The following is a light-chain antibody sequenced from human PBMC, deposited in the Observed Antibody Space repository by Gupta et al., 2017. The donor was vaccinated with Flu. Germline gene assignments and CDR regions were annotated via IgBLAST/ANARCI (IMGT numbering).Light chain of an antibody. CDR3: QQYGSSPSIT. V-gene: IGKV3D-20*01. Sequence: EIVLTQSPATLSLSPGERATLSCGASQSVSSSYLAWYQHKPGLAPRLLIYDASSRATGIPDRFSGSGSGTDFTLTISRLEPEDFAVYYCQQYGSSPSITFGQGTRLEIK. CDR1: QSVSSSY. CDR2: DAS. J-gene: IGKJ5*01.